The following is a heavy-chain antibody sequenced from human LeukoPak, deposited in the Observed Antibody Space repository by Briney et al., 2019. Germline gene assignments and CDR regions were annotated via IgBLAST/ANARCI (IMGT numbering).Heavy chain of an antibody. CDR1: GFTFSSYS. D-gene: IGHD2-15*01. Sequence: PGGSLRLSCAASGFTFSSYSMNWVRQAPGKGLEWVSSISSSSSYIYYADSVKGRFTISRDNAKNSLYLQMNSLRAEDTAVYYCARLCSGGSCPFDYWGQGTLVTVSS. CDR3: ARLCSGGSCPFDY. J-gene: IGHJ4*02. CDR2: ISSSSSYI. V-gene: IGHV3-21*01.